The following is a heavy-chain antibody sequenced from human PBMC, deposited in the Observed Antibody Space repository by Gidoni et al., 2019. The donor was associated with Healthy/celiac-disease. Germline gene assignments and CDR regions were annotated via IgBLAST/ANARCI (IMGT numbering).Heavy chain of an antibody. V-gene: IGHV3-64*01. CDR2: ISSNGGST. D-gene: IGHD3-10*01. CDR3: ARWGVRGVINYGMDV. Sequence: EVQLVESGGGLVQPGGSLRLSCAASGFTFSSYAMHWVRQAPGKGLEYVSAISSNGGSTYYANSVKGRFTISRDNSKNTLYLQMGSLRAEDMAVYYCARWGVRGVINYGMDVWGQGTTVTVSS. CDR1: GFTFSSYA. J-gene: IGHJ6*02.